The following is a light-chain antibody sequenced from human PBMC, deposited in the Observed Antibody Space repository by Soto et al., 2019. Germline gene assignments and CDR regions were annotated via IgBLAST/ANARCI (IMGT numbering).Light chain of an antibody. CDR1: QSISSW. CDR2: DAS. CDR3: QQYENYWT. V-gene: IGKV1-5*01. Sequence: DMQMTQSPSTLSATAGDRVTITCRASQSISSWLAWYQQKPGKAPKLLIYDASNLESGVPSRFSGSGSGTEFTLTISNLQPDDSATYYCQQYENYWTFGQGTKVEIK. J-gene: IGKJ1*01.